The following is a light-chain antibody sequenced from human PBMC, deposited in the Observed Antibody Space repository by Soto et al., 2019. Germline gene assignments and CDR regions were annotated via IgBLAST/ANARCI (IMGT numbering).Light chain of an antibody. CDR2: GAS. V-gene: IGKV3-20*01. CDR1: QSVSSSS. CDR3: QQYSSSRT. Sequence: EIVLTQSPGTLSLSPGERATLSCRASQSVSSSSLAWYQQKPGQAPRLLIYGASSRATGIPDRFSGSGSGTDFTLTISRLDPEDFAVYYCQQYSSSRTFGQGTKVDIK. J-gene: IGKJ1*01.